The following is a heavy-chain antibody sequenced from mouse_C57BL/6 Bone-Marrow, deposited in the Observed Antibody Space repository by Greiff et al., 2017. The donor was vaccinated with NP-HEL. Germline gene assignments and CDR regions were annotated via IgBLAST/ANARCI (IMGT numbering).Heavy chain of an antibody. CDR2: IDPENGDT. CDR1: GFNIKDDY. J-gene: IGHJ3*01. Sequence: EVQLQQSGAELVRPGASVKLSCTASGFNIKDDYMHWVKQRPEQGLEWIGWIDPENGDTEYASKFQGKATITADTSSNTAYLQLSSLTSEDTAVYYCTTSPTWFVYWGQGTLVTVSA. CDR3: TTSPTWFVY. V-gene: IGHV14-4*01.